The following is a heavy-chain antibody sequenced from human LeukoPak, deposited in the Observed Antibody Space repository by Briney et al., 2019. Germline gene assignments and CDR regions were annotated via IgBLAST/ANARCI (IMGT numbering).Heavy chain of an antibody. CDR1: GGTFSSYA. V-gene: IGHV1-69*13. CDR3: ARRPSYSSGTFDY. Sequence: SVKVSCKASGGTFSSYAISWVRQAPGQGLEWMGGIIPIFGTANYAQKFQGRVTITADESTSTAYMELSSLRSEDTAVYYCARRPSYSSGTFDYWGQGTLVTVSS. J-gene: IGHJ4*02. CDR2: IIPIFGTA. D-gene: IGHD6-19*01.